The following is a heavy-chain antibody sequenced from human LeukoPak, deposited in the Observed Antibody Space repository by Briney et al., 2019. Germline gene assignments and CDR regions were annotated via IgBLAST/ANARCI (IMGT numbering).Heavy chain of an antibody. CDR2: ISYDGSNK. CDR1: GFTFSSYA. D-gene: IGHD3-3*01. V-gene: IGHV3-30-3*01. Sequence: PGGSLRLSCAASGFTFSSYAMHWVRQAPGKGLEWVAVISYDGSNKYYADSVKGRFTISRDNSKNTLYLQMNSLRAEDTAVYYCARDAFGVVIIQGVGYFDYWGQGTLVTVSS. J-gene: IGHJ4*02. CDR3: ARDAFGVVIIQGVGYFDY.